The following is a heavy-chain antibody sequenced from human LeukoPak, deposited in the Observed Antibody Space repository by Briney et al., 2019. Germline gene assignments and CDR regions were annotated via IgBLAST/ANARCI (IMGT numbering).Heavy chain of an antibody. V-gene: IGHV1-69*01. CDR3: ARGTSIAARPFDY. Sequence: SVKVSFKASGGTFSIYAISWVRQAPGQGLEWMGGIIPIFGTANYAQKFQGRVTITADESTSTAYMELSSLRSEDTAVYYCARGTSIAARPFDYWGQGTLVTVSS. J-gene: IGHJ4*02. D-gene: IGHD6-6*01. CDR1: GGTFSIYA. CDR2: IIPIFGTA.